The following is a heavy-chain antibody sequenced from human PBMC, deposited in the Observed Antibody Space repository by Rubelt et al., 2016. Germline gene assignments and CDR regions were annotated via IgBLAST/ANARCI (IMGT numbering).Heavy chain of an antibody. D-gene: IGHD6-13*01. CDR1: GDSIRKYY. V-gene: IGHV4-59*01. Sequence: QVQLQGSGPGLVKPSETLSLTCTVSGDSIRKYYWSWIRQPPGKGPEWIGYVFYSGSTNYNPSLKSRVTISIDTSTSQFSLRLTSMTAADTAVYYCGRGPATAYGNLDYWAREPWSPSPQ. J-gene: IGHJ4*02. CDR3: GRGPATAYGNLDY. CDR2: VFYSGST.